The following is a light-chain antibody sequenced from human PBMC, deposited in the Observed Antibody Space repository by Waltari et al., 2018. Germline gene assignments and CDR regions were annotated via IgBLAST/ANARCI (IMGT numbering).Light chain of an antibody. J-gene: IGKJ4*01. Sequence: EIVLTQSPGTLALSPVERATLSCRASQGGSSSYLAWYQQKPGQAPRLLIYGASSRATGIPDRFSGSVSGTDFTLTISRLEPEDFAVYYCQQYGSSPQLTFGGGTKVEIK. V-gene: IGKV3-20*01. CDR1: QGGSSSY. CDR3: QQYGSSPQLT. CDR2: GAS.